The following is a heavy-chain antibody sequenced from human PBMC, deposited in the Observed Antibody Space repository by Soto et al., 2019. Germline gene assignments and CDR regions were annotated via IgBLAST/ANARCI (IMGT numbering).Heavy chain of an antibody. CDR1: GFTFSIYA. Sequence: GGSLRLSCAASGFTFSIYAMSWVRQAPGKRLEWVSTIGGGGGGTSYADFVRGRFTISRDNSKNTLYLQMNSLRAEDTAVYYRAKDAPGSGWLSDYWGVGTLVTVSS. J-gene: IGHJ4*02. CDR2: IGGGGGGT. D-gene: IGHD3-22*01. CDR3: AKDAPGSGWLSDY. V-gene: IGHV3-23*01.